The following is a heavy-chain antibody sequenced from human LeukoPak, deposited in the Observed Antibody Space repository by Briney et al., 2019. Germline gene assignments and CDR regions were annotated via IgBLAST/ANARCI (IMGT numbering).Heavy chain of an antibody. D-gene: IGHD2-2*01. J-gene: IGHJ1*01. Sequence: GGSLRLSCAASGFTFSNAWMSWVRQAPGKGLEWVGRIKSKTDGGTTDYAAPVKGRFTISRDDSKNTPYLQMNSLKTEDTAVYYCTARYCRSTSCYGEYFQRWGQGTLVTVSS. V-gene: IGHV3-15*01. CDR2: IKSKTDGGTT. CDR1: GFTFSNAW. CDR3: TARYCRSTSCYGEYFQR.